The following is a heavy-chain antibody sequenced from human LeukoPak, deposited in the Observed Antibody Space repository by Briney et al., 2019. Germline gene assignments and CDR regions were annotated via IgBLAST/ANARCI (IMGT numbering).Heavy chain of an antibody. CDR1: GFTFSDYS. J-gene: IGHJ4*02. V-gene: IGHV3-21*06. Sequence: PGGSLRLSCAASGFTFSDYSLNWVRQAPGKGLEWVSCISGDSRYIYYADSVKGRSTISRDNAQNSLYLHMNSLRAEDTAVYYCARGPFSSSLSDFDYWGQGTLVTVSS. CDR3: ARGPFSSSLSDFDY. D-gene: IGHD6-13*01. CDR2: ISGDSRYI.